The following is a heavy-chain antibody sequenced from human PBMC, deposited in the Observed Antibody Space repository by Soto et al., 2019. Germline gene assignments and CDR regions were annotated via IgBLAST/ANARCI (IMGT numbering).Heavy chain of an antibody. J-gene: IGHJ6*03. V-gene: IGHV4-4*02. CDR3: ARERMYNWNYNYYMDV. CDR2: IYHSGST. D-gene: IGHD1-20*01. CDR1: SGSISSSNL. Sequence: SETLSLTCAVSSGSISSSNLRSWVRQPPGKGLEWIGEIYHSGSTNYNPSLKSRVTISVDKSKNQFSLKLSSVTAADTAVYYCARERMYNWNYNYYMDVWGKGTTVTVSS.